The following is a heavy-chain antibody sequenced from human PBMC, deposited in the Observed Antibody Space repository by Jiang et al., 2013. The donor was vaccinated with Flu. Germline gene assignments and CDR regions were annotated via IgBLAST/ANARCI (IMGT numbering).Heavy chain of an antibody. CDR1: GDSVSSNSAA. Sequence: SQTLSLTCAISGDSVSSNSAAWNWIGQSPSRGLEWLGRTYYRSKWYNDYAVSVKSRITINPDTSKNQFSLQLNSVTPEDTAVYYCARDLRYCSGGSCYSAHYYYGMDVWGQGTTVTVSS. V-gene: IGHV6-1*01. CDR2: TYYRSKWYN. D-gene: IGHD2-15*01. CDR3: ARDLRYCSGGSCYSAHYYYGMDV. J-gene: IGHJ6*02.